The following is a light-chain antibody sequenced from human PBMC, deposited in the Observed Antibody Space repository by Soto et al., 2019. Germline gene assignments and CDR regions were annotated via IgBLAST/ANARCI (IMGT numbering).Light chain of an antibody. V-gene: IGKV3-15*01. CDR1: QSVGSF. CDR3: QQYNNWPPIT. Sequence: EIVLTQSPATLSLSPGERATLSCRASQSVGSFLAWYQQKPGQAPRLLFYGASTRATGIPARFSGSGSGTEFTLTISSLQSEDVAVYYCQQYNNWPPITFGQGTRLEIK. CDR2: GAS. J-gene: IGKJ5*01.